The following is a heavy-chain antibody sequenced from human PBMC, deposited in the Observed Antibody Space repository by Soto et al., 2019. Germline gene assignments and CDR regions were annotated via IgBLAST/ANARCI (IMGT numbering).Heavy chain of an antibody. Sequence: GGSLRLSCAGSGFIFSSHAMSWVRQAPGKGLEWVSIISANDGSSTSYADSVKGRFTISRDNAKNTLYLQMNSLRAEDTAVYYCAREEVVTAIGNYYYGMDVWGQGTTVTVSS. CDR2: ISANDGSST. J-gene: IGHJ6*02. D-gene: IGHD2-21*02. V-gene: IGHV3-74*01. CDR1: GFIFSSHA. CDR3: AREEVVTAIGNYYYGMDV.